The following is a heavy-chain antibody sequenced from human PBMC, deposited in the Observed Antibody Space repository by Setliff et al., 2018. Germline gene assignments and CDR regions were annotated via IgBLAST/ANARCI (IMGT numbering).Heavy chain of an antibody. Sequence: PSETLSLTCAVYGGSFSDSYWSWIRQPPGKGLEWIGEINHSGSSNYNPSLKSRVTISVDTSKNQFSLNLSSVTAADTAVYYCARGPRYSGSYYVNYWGQGTLVTVSS. CDR1: GGSFSDSY. CDR3: ARGPRYSGSYYVNY. V-gene: IGHV4-34*01. J-gene: IGHJ4*02. D-gene: IGHD1-26*01. CDR2: INHSGSS.